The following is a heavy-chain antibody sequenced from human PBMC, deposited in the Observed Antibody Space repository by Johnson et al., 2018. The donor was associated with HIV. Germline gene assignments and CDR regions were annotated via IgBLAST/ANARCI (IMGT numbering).Heavy chain of an antibody. J-gene: IGHJ3*02. Sequence: VQLVESGGGLVQPGGSLRLSCAASGFTFSSYWMHWVRQAPGKGLVWVSRINSDGSSTSYADSVKGRFTISRDNAKNTLYLQMNSLRAEDTAVYYWARGGKSYYGAFDIWGQGTMVTVSS. CDR1: GFTFSSYW. CDR2: INSDGSST. D-gene: IGHD3-10*01. CDR3: ARGGKSYYGAFDI. V-gene: IGHV3-74*01.